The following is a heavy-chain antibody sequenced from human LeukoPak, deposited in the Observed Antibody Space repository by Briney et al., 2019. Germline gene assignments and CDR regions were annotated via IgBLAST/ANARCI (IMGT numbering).Heavy chain of an antibody. V-gene: IGHV5-51*01. CDR1: GYSFSHYW. CDR3: ARQFRGGSSSWDAFDI. Sequence: GGALEISRKGFGYSFSHYWIGGGGQMPGEGLEWMGVIFPGDSDTRYSPSFQGQVTISADKSISTAYLRWSSLKASDTAMYYSARQFRGGSSSWDAFDIWGQGTMVTVSS. J-gene: IGHJ3*02. CDR2: IFPGDSDT. D-gene: IGHD6-13*01.